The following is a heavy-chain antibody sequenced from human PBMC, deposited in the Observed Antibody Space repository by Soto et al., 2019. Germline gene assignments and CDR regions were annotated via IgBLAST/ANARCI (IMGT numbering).Heavy chain of an antibody. CDR2: ISSSSSTI. CDR3: ARELVGYYMDV. V-gene: IGHV3-48*01. J-gene: IGHJ6*03. CDR1: GFTFSSYS. Sequence: GGSLRLSCAASGFTFSSYSMNWVRQAPGKGLEWVSYISSSSSTIYYADSVKGRFTISRDNAKNSLYLQMNSLRAEDTAVYYCARELVGYYMDVWGKGTTVTVSS. D-gene: IGHD2-15*01.